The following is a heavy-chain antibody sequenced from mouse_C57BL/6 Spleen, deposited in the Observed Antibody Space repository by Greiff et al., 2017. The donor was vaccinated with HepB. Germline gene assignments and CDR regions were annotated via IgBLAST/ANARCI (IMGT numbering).Heavy chain of an antibody. J-gene: IGHJ1*03. V-gene: IGHV1-39*01. D-gene: IGHD1-1*01. CDR2: INPNYGTT. CDR3: AREKGYYGSSYWYFDV. Sequence: VHVKQSGPELVKPGASVKISCKASGYSFTDYNMNWVKQSNGKSLEWIGVINPNYGTTSYNQKFKGKATLTVDQSSSTAYMQLNSLTSEDSAVYYCAREKGYYGSSYWYFDVWGTGTTVTVSS. CDR1: GYSFTDYN.